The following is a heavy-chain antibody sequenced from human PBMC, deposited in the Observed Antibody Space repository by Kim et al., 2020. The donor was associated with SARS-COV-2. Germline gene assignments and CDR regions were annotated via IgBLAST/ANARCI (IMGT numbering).Heavy chain of an antibody. V-gene: IGHV1-69*13. J-gene: IGHJ5*02. CDR1: GGTFSSYA. CDR2: IIPIFGTA. D-gene: IGHD4-17*01. Sequence: SVKVSCKASGGTFSSYAISWVRQAPGQGLEWMGGIIPIFGTANYAQKFQGRVTITADESTSTAYMELSSLRSEDTAVYYCAREGPYGDYARDWFDPWGQGTLVTVSS. CDR3: AREGPYGDYARDWFDP.